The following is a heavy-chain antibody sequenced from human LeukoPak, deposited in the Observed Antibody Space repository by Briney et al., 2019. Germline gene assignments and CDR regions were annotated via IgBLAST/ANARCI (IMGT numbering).Heavy chain of an antibody. V-gene: IGHV4-61*01. J-gene: IGHJ4*02. CDR3: AREVGATGFDY. CDR2: IYYSGST. Sequence: SETLSLTCTVSGGSVSSGSYYWSWIRQPPGKGLEWIGYIYYSGSTNYNPSLKSRVTISVDTSKNQFSLKLNSVTAADTAVYYCAREVGATGFDYWGQGTLVTVSS. CDR1: GGSVSSGSYY. D-gene: IGHD1-26*01.